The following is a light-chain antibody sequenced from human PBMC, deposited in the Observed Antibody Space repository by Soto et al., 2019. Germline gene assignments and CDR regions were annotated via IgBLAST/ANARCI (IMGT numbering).Light chain of an antibody. CDR1: QSLLHSNGYKF. Sequence: DLVMTQSPLYLPVTPGEPASISCRSSQSLLHSNGYKFFDWYLQKPGQSPQLLIYLVSNRASGVPDRFSGSESGTDFTLKISRVEAEDVGVYYCMQALQTPYTFGQGTKLEIK. CDR3: MQALQTPYT. CDR2: LVS. J-gene: IGKJ2*01. V-gene: IGKV2-28*01.